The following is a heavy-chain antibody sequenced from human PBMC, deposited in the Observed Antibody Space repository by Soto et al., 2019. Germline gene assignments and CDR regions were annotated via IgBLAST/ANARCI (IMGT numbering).Heavy chain of an antibody. V-gene: IGHV5-10-1*01. Sequence: PGESLKISCKGSGYSFTSYWISWVRQMPGKGLEWMGRIDPSDSYTNYSPSFQGHVTISADKSISTAYLQWSSLKALDTAMYYCARHWSFSSGWSKYWGQGTLVTVSS. D-gene: IGHD6-19*01. CDR3: ARHWSFSSGWSKY. J-gene: IGHJ4*02. CDR1: GYSFTSYW. CDR2: IDPSDSYT.